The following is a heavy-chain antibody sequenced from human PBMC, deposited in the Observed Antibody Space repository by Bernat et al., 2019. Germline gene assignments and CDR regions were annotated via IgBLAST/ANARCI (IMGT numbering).Heavy chain of an antibody. CDR1: GFTFSSYA. V-gene: IGHV3-30*01. Sequence: QVQLVESGGGVVQPGRSLRLSCAASGFTFSSYAMHWVRQAPGKGLEWVAVISYDGSNKYYADSVKGRFTISRDKSKNTLYLQMNSLRAEDTAVYCCTRDLAVDDDAFDIWGQGTMVTVSS. CDR2: ISYDGSNK. CDR3: TRDLAVDDDAFDI. J-gene: IGHJ3*02. D-gene: IGHD6-19*01.